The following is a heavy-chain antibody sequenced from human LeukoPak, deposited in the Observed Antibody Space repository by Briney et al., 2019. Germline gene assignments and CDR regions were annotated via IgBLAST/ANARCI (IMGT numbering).Heavy chain of an antibody. D-gene: IGHD6-19*01. J-gene: IGHJ6*02. CDR2: INSDGSST. V-gene: IGHV3-74*01. CDR3: ARDRDSSGWYGIGRTYYYGMDV. Sequence: GGSLRLSCAASGFTFSSYWMHWVRQAPGKGLVWVSRINSDGSSTSYADSVKGRFTISRDNAKNTLYLQMNSLRAEDTAVYYCARDRDSSGWYGIGRTYYYGMDVWGQGTTVTVSS. CDR1: GFTFSSYW.